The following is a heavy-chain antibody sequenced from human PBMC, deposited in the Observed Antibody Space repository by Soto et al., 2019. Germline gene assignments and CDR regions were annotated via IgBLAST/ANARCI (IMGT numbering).Heavy chain of an antibody. CDR1: GYTFASYD. J-gene: IGHJ4*02. D-gene: IGHD3-3*01. V-gene: IGHV1-8*01. CDR3: ARGYTIFGVVIMDY. Sequence: ASVKVSCKASGYTFASYDINWVRQATGQGLEWIGWMNPNSGNTGYAQKFQGRVTMTRNTSISTAYMELSSLRSEDTAVYYCARGYTIFGVVIMDYWGQGTLVTVSS. CDR2: MNPNSGNT.